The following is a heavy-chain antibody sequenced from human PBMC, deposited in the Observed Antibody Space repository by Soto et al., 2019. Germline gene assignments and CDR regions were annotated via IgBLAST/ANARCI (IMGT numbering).Heavy chain of an antibody. Sequence: VQLVESGGGVVQPGRSLRLSCAASGFTFSSYGMHWVRQAPGKGLEWVAIIWSDGSNKYYADSVKGRFTISRDNSKNTLYLQMNSLRVEDTPVYSCARRGSGTYSIDYWGQGTLVTVAS. CDR1: GFTFSSYG. CDR3: ARRGSGTYSIDY. V-gene: IGHV3-33*01. D-gene: IGHD1-26*01. J-gene: IGHJ4*02. CDR2: IWSDGSNK.